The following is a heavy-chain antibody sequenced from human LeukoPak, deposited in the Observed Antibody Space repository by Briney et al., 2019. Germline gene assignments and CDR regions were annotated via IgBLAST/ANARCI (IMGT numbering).Heavy chain of an antibody. D-gene: IGHD3-16*01. J-gene: IGHJ4*02. CDR2: INGDGTTT. CDR3: ATDGSYGLTY. CDR1: GVSFSWTW. Sequence: GGSLRLSCAASGVSFSWTWMHWVRQAPGKGLVWVSHINGDGTTTSFADSVRGRFTISRDNTQGMVYLQMNSLRAEDTAVYYCATDGSYGLTYWGQGTLVTVSS. V-gene: IGHV3-74*01.